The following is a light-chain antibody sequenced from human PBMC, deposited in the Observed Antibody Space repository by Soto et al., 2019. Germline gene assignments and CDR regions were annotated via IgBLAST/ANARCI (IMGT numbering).Light chain of an antibody. Sequence: EKVMTQSPATLSVSPGERATLSCRASQSVSSYLAWYPQKPGQAPRLLIYEASTRATGVPARFSGSGSGTEFTLTISSLQSEDLAVYYCQQYDDWPETFGQGPKVEIK. CDR2: EAS. J-gene: IGKJ1*01. CDR1: QSVSSY. V-gene: IGKV3-15*01. CDR3: QQYDDWPET.